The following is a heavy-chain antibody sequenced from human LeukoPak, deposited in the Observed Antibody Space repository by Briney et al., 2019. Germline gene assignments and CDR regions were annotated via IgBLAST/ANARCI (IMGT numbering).Heavy chain of an antibody. CDR3: AKDLVSGSEGYYFDY. J-gene: IGHJ4*02. D-gene: IGHD3-10*01. CDR2: ISGSGGST. V-gene: IGHV3-23*01. Sequence: GGSLRLSCAASGFTFSSYAMSWVRQAPGKGLEWVSAISGSGGSTYYADSVKGRFTISRDNSKNTLYLQMNSLRAEGTAVYYCAKDLVSGSEGYYFDYWGQGTLVTVSS. CDR1: GFTFSSYA.